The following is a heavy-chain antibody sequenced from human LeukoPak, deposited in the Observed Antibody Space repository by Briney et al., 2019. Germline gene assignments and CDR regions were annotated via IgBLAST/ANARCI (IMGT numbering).Heavy chain of an antibody. V-gene: IGHV4-59*01. CDR1: GGSISSYY. D-gene: IGHD6-19*01. Sequence: SETLSLTCTVSGGSISSYYWSWIRQPPGKGLEWIGYAHYNGGTNYNSSLKSRLTISVDTSKNQFSLHLTSVTAADTAVYYCARGGWYEDYWGQGTLVTVSS. CDR3: ARGGWYEDY. CDR2: AHYNGGT. J-gene: IGHJ4*02.